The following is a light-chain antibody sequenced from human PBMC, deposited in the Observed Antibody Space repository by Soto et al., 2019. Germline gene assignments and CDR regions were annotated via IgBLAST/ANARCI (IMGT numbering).Light chain of an antibody. CDR1: SSDVGGYNY. Sequence: QSVLTQPRSVSGSPGQSVTISCTGTSSDVGGYNYVSWYQQHPGKAPKLMIYDVTKRPSGVPNRFSGSKSGNTASLPISGLQAEDEADYHCCSYAGSYTFVFGTGTKVTVL. CDR3: CSYAGSYTFV. V-gene: IGLV2-11*01. CDR2: DVT. J-gene: IGLJ1*01.